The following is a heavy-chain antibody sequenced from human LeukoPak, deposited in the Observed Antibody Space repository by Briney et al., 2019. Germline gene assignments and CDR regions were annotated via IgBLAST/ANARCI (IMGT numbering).Heavy chain of an antibody. J-gene: IGHJ4*02. V-gene: IGHV4-4*07. D-gene: IGHD6-19*01. CDR2: IYTSGST. CDR3: AKMGLKQWPYNYFDY. CDR1: GGSLNNYY. Sequence: SETLSLTCTVSGGSLNNYYWSWIRQPAGKGLEWIGRIYTSGSTNYNPSLKSRVTMSVDTSKNQFPLKLSSVTAADTAVYYCAKMGLKQWPYNYFDYWGQGTLVTVSS.